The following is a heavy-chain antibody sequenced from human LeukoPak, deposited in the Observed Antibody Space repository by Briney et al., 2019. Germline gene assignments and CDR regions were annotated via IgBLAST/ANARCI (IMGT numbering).Heavy chain of an antibody. CDR2: IYYSGST. J-gene: IGHJ4*02. CDR1: SGSVNSYY. Sequence: SETLSLTCTVSSGSVNSYYWSWIRQPPGKGLEWIGYIYYSGSTNYNPSLKSRVTISVDTSKNQFSLKLSSVTAADTAVYYCARSSRGAAAGFDYWGQGTLVTVSS. V-gene: IGHV4-59*02. D-gene: IGHD6-13*01. CDR3: ARSSRGAAAGFDY.